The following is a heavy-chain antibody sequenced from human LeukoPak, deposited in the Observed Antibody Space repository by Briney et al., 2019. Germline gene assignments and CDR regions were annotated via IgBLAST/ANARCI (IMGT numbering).Heavy chain of an antibody. CDR3: VRHDGRGGATMGSLDS. CDR2: LYLSRTT. Sequence: PSETLSLTCTVSGGSISGGSHHWGWFRQSPGKGLEWIGSLYLSRTTYYNPSLNSRVTISVDTSKNQFSLQLNSVTAADTAVYYCVRHDGRGGATMGSLDSWGQGSLVTVSP. J-gene: IGHJ4*02. D-gene: IGHD5-12*01. V-gene: IGHV4-39*01. CDR1: GGSISGGSHH.